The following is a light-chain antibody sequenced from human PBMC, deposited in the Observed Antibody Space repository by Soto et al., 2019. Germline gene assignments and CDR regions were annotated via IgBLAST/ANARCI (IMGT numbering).Light chain of an antibody. Sequence: DIVMTQSPDSLAVSLGERATINSKSDLSLFSSSKNRNHLAWYQQKPGQSPQXIIYWASSRESGVPDRFSGSGSGTDCTLTISSLQAEDVAVYYCQQYYSVPVTLGQGTRLEIK. CDR3: QQYYSVPVT. CDR1: LSLFSSSKNRNH. CDR2: WAS. J-gene: IGKJ5*01. V-gene: IGKV4-1*01.